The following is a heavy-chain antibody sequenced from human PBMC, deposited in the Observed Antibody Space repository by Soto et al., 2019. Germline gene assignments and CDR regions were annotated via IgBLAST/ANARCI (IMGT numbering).Heavy chain of an antibody. J-gene: IGHJ3*02. CDR2: ISHVGNNK. CDR1: GFTFSSYV. D-gene: IGHD2-2*01. CDR3: AKGGPDCASTTCYLLVAFDI. V-gene: IGHV3-30*18. Sequence: QVQLVQSGGGVVQPGRSLRLSCAASGFTFSSYVTHWVRQAPGKGLEWVAVISHVGNNKYYADSVKGRFTISRDNSKNTLYLQMTSLTTEDTAVYYCAKGGPDCASTTCYLLVAFDIWGQGTMVTVCS.